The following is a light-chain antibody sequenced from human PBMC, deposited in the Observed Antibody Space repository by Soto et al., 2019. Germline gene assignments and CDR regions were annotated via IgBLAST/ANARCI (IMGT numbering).Light chain of an antibody. CDR1: SGSIASKY. V-gene: IGLV6-57*03. CDR2: EDN. J-gene: IGLJ3*02. Sequence: NFMLTQPHSVSESPGKTVTISCTRSSGSIASKYVQWFQQRPGSAPTAVIYEDNQRPSGVPDRFSGSIDSSSNSASLTISGLKTEDEADYYCQSYDSTNRVFGGGTQLT. CDR3: QSYDSTNRV.